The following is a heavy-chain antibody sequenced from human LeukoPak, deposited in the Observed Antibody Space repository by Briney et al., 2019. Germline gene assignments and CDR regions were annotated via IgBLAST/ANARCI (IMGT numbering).Heavy chain of an antibody. J-gene: IGHJ5*02. CDR2: INAGNGNT. CDR1: GYTFTSYA. CDR3: ARDRAVAGTRWFDP. D-gene: IGHD6-19*01. Sequence: ASVKVSCKASGYTFTSYAMHWVRQAPGQRLEWMGWINAGNGNTKYSQKFQGRVTITRDTSESTAYMELSSLRSEDTAVYYCARDRAVAGTRWFDPWGQGTLVTVSS. V-gene: IGHV1-3*01.